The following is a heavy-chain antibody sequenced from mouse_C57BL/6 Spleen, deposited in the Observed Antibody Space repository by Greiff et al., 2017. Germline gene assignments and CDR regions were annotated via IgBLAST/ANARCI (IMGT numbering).Heavy chain of an antibody. J-gene: IGHJ4*01. Sequence: VKLVESGGGLVQPGASLRLSCAASGFTFTDYYMSWVRQPPGKAPAWLALIRNKANGYTTEYTASVKGRFTISRDNSQNILYLQMNTLRAEDSATYYCVKGQATVAMDYWGQGTSVTVSS. CDR2: IRNKANGYTT. CDR1: GFTFTDYY. D-gene: IGHD3-2*02. CDR3: VKGQATVAMDY. V-gene: IGHV7-4*01.